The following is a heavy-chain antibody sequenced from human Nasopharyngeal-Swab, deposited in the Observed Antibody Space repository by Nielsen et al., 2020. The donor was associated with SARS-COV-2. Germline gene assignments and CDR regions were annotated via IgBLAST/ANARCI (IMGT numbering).Heavy chain of an antibody. Sequence: LRLSCAISGDSVSRNNAAWNWIRQSPSRGLEWLGRTYYRSKWYNDYAVSVKSRITNNPDTSKNQFSLQLNSVTPEDTAVYYCARDRSIEADAFDIWGQGTMVTVSS. D-gene: IGHD2-15*01. CDR2: TYYRSKWYN. V-gene: IGHV6-1*01. CDR1: GDSVSRNNAA. CDR3: ARDRSIEADAFDI. J-gene: IGHJ3*02.